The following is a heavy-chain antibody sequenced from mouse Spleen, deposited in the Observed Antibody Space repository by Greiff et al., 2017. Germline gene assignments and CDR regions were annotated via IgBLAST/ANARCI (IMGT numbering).Heavy chain of an antibody. V-gene: IGHV14-4*01. CDR2: IDPENGDT. CDR1: GFNIKDDY. D-gene: IGHD2-5*01. CDR3: TGYSNLDY. Sequence: VQLQQSGAELVRPGASVKLSCTASGFNIKDDYMHWVKQRPEQGLEWIGWIDPENGDTEYASKFQGKATITADTSSNTAYLQLSSLTSEDTAVYYCTGYSNLDYWGQGTTLTVSS. J-gene: IGHJ2*01.